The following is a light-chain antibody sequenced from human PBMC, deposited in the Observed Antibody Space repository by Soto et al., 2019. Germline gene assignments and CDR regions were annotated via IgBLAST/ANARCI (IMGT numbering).Light chain of an antibody. CDR1: QSVSSSY. J-gene: IGKJ1*01. CDR3: QQYGSSRWT. Sequence: ETVLTQSPGTLSLPQGERATLSCRASQSVSSSYLAWYQQKPGQAPRLLIYGASSRATGIPDRFSGSGSGTDFTLTISRLEPEDFAVYYCQQYGSSRWTFGQGTKVDI. CDR2: GAS. V-gene: IGKV3-20*01.